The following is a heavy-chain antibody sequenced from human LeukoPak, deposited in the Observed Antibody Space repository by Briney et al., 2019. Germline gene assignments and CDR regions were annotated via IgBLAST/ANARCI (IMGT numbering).Heavy chain of an antibody. J-gene: IGHJ6*02. V-gene: IGHV1-3*01. CDR1: GYTFTSYA. D-gene: IGHD6-13*01. CDR3: ARLSRIAAAATSSPPQYYYGMDV. Sequence: ASVKVSCKASGYTFTSYAMHWVRQAPGQRLEWMGWINAGNGNTKYSQKFQGRVTITRDTSASTAYMELSSLRSEDTAVYYCARLSRIAAAATSSPPQYYYGMDVWGQGTTVTVSS. CDR2: INAGNGNT.